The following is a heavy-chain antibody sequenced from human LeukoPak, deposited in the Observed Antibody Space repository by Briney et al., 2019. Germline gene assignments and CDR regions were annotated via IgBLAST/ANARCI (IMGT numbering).Heavy chain of an antibody. V-gene: IGHV3-48*04. J-gene: IGHJ4*02. D-gene: IGHD2-21*01. CDR2: ISSSSSTI. CDR3: AKDGAPSYSGGGYYFDS. Sequence: PGGSLRLSCAASGFTFSNYAMNWVRQAPGKGLEWVSYISSSSSTIYYADSVKGRFTISRDNAKNSLYLQMNSLRVEDTAVYYCAKDGAPSYSGGGYYFDSWGQGTLVTVSS. CDR1: GFTFSNYA.